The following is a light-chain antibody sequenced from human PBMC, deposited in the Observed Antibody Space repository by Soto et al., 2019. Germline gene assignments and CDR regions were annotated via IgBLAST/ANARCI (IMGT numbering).Light chain of an antibody. J-gene: IGKJ1*01. Sequence: DIPMTQSPSSVSASVGDRVTITCRASQGFSSWLAWYQQKPGKAPKLLIYAASSLQSGVPSRFSGSGSGTEFTLTISSLQPGDFATYYCQQANSFPWTFGQGTKVEVK. V-gene: IGKV1-12*02. CDR3: QQANSFPWT. CDR2: AAS. CDR1: QGFSSW.